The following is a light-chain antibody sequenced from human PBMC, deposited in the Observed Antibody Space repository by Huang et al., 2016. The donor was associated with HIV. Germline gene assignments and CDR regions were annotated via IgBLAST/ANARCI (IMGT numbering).Light chain of an antibody. V-gene: IGKV3-15*01. CDR1: QSVSSY. J-gene: IGKJ1*01. CDR3: QRYNNWPPWT. Sequence: EIVMTQSPATLSVSPGERATLSCRASQSVSSYLAWYQQKPGQAPRLLIYGASTRATGIPARFSGSRSGTEFTLTRSSLQAEDFAVYYCQRYNNWPPWTFGQGTKVEIK. CDR2: GAS.